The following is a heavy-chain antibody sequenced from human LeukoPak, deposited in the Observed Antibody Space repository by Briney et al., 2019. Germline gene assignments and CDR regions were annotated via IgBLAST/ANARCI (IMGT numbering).Heavy chain of an antibody. Sequence: PGRSLRLSCAASGFTFSSYAMHWVRQAPGKGLEWVANIKQDGSEEYYVDSVKGRFTISTDNAKNSLYLQMNSLRAEDTAVYYCARDAYYDFWSGYPRYFDYWGQGTLVTVSS. CDR2: IKQDGSEE. J-gene: IGHJ4*02. D-gene: IGHD3-3*01. CDR1: GFTFSSYA. V-gene: IGHV3-7*01. CDR3: ARDAYYDFWSGYPRYFDY.